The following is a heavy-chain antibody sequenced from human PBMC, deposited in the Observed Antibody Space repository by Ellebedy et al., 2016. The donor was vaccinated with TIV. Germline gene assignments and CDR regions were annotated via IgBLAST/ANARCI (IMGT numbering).Heavy chain of an antibody. J-gene: IGHJ5*02. CDR2: IRQEGDEI. CDR1: GFNFRSYW. CDR3: ARRASYGDYAVQVNPWFDP. V-gene: IGHV3-7*01. Sequence: GGSLRLSCAASGFNFRSYWMTWVRQAPGKGLEWVAKIRQEGDEIYYVESVKGRFTISRDNDKNSLFLQMNSLRVQDPAVYYCARRASYGDYAVQVNPWFDPWGQGTLVTVSS. D-gene: IGHD4-17*01.